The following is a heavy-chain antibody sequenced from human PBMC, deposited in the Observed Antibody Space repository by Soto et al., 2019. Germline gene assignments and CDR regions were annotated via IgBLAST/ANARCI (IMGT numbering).Heavy chain of an antibody. CDR1: GFTVGDYA. J-gene: IGHJ3*02. CDR2: IRSKADGGTT. V-gene: IGHV3-49*04. CDR3: TRAERVGATLGAFDI. Sequence: SLSLPCTASGFTVGDYAMSWVRQAPGKGLEGVGFIRSKADGGTTEHAASVKGRFTISRDDSKSNAYLEMNGLKTEDTAVYCCTRAERVGATLGAFDIWGQGTIGTVSS. D-gene: IGHD1-26*01.